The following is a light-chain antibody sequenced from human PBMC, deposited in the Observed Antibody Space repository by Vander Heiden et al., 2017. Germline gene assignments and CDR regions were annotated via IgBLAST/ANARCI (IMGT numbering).Light chain of an antibody. CDR3: QQANSFPWT. V-gene: IGKV1-12*01. J-gene: IGKJ1*01. CDR2: AAS. CDR1: QGSSSW. Sequence: DIQMSHSPSSVSPSLEGRVTITCRASQGSSSWLAWYQQKPGKAPKLLIYAASSLQSGVPSRFSGSGSGTDFTLTISSLQPEDFATYYCQQANSFPWTFGQGTKVEIK.